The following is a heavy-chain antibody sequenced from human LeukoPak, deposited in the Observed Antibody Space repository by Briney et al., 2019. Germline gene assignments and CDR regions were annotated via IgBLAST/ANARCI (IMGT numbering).Heavy chain of an antibody. D-gene: IGHD2-15*01. V-gene: IGHV1-69*05. CDR2: IIPIFGTT. CDR1: GGTFSSYA. J-gene: IGHJ3*02. Sequence: SVKLSCKVSGGTFSSYAISWVRQAPGHGLEWMGRIIPIFGTTNYAQKFQDRITMTTDESTGTAFMELNSLRSEDTAVYFCAEGGSTSGAFDIWGQGTMVTVSS. CDR3: AEGGSTSGAFDI.